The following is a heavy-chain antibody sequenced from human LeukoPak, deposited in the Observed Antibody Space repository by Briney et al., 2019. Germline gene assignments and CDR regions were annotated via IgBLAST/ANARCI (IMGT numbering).Heavy chain of an antibody. J-gene: IGHJ4*02. D-gene: IGHD5-12*01. V-gene: IGHV3-30*18. CDR1: GFTFSTYA. CDR2: ISYDGSNK. Sequence: GGSLRLSCAASGFTFSTYAMSWVRQAPGKGLEWVAVISYDGSNKYYTDSVKGRFTISRDNSKNTLYLQMNSLRAEDTAVYYCAKDRTAGYDGLVDYWGQGTLVTVSS. CDR3: AKDRTAGYDGLVDY.